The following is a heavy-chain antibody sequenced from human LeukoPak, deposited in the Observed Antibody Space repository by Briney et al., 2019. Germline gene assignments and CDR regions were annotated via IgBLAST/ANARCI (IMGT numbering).Heavy chain of an antibody. CDR1: GGSISSSSYY. D-gene: IGHD6-13*01. V-gene: IGHV4-39*01. Sequence: SETLSLTCTVSGGSISSSSYYWGWIRQPPGKGLEWIGSIYYSGSTYYNPSLKSRVTISVDTSKNQFSLKLSSVTAADTAVYYCAGPRGMDSSIIDYWGQVTLVTVSS. CDR3: AGPRGMDSSIIDY. J-gene: IGHJ4*02. CDR2: IYYSGST.